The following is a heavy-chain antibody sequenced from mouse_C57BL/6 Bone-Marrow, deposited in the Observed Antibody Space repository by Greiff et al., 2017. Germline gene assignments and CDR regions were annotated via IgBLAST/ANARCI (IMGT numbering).Heavy chain of an antibody. Sequence: EVKLMESGGGLVQPGGSLSLSCAASGFTFTDYYMSWVRQPPGKALEWLGFIRNKANGYTTEYSASVKGRFTISRDNSQSILYLQMNALRAEDSATYYCASSLLSLAMDYWGQGTSVTVSS. J-gene: IGHJ4*01. V-gene: IGHV7-3*01. CDR3: ASSLLSLAMDY. CDR2: IRNKANGYTT. D-gene: IGHD1-2*01. CDR1: GFTFTDYY.